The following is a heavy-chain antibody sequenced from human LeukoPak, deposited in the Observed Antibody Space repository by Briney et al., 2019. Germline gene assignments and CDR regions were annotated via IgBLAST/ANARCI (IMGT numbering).Heavy chain of an antibody. Sequence: GASVKVSCKASGYTFTSYGISWVRQAPGQGLEWMGWISAYNGNTNYAQKLQGRVTMTRNTSISTAYMELSSLRSEDTAVYYCARGGLCDYVWGSYRYPFDYWGQGTLVTVSS. D-gene: IGHD3-16*02. CDR2: ISAYNGNT. CDR3: ARGGLCDYVWGSYRYPFDY. V-gene: IGHV1-18*01. J-gene: IGHJ4*02. CDR1: GYTFTSYG.